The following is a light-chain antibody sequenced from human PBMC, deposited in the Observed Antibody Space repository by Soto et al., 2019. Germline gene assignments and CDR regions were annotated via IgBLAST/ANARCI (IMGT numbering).Light chain of an antibody. Sequence: QSVLTQPTSVSGAPGQRVTISCTGSSSKMGADYDVHWYQQLPGTAPKLLIYRYTNRPSGVPDRFSGSKSDTSASLAITGLQAEDEADYYCQSSDSTLRGPAVVFGGGTKLTVL. CDR1: SSKMGADYD. V-gene: IGLV1-40*01. J-gene: IGLJ2*01. CDR3: QSSDSTLRGPAVV. CDR2: RYT.